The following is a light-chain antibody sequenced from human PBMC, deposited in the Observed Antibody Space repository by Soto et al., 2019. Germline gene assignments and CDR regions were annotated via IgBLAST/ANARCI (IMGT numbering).Light chain of an antibody. Sequence: VLTQPASVSGSPGQSITIYCAGTGSDVGAYNLVSWYQQHPGKAPKLIIREVNARPSGISNRFSGSKSGDTASLTISGLQAEDEADYFCCSYAGTVAYVFGTGTKVTVL. CDR2: EVN. CDR3: CSYAGTVAYV. V-gene: IGLV2-23*02. CDR1: GSDVGAYNL. J-gene: IGLJ1*01.